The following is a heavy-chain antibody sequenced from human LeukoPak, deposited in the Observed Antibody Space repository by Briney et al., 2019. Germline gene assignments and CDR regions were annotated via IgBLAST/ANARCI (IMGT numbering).Heavy chain of an antibody. Sequence: PGGSLRLPCAASGFTFSSYAMSWVRQAPGKGLEWVSAISGSGGSTYYADSVKGRFTISRDNSKNTLYLQMNSLRAEDTAVYYCAKDSAATVSTFDYWGQGTLVTVSS. V-gene: IGHV3-23*01. CDR1: GFTFSSYA. CDR2: ISGSGGST. D-gene: IGHD4-17*01. CDR3: AKDSAATVSTFDY. J-gene: IGHJ4*02.